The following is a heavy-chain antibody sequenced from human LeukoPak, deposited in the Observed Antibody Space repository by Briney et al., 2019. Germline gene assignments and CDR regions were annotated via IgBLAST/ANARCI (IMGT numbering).Heavy chain of an antibody. V-gene: IGHV3-49*04. J-gene: IGHJ4*02. CDR2: VRSKAYGGTT. CDR3: TRVRSGNDFDY. Sequence: GGSLRLSCTASGFTFGGYAMSWVRQAPGKGLEWVGFVRSKAYGGTTQYAASVKGRFTISRDDSKSIAYLQMSSLKTEDTAVYYCTRVRSGNDFDYWGQGTLVTVSS. CDR1: GFTFGGYA. D-gene: IGHD3-10*01.